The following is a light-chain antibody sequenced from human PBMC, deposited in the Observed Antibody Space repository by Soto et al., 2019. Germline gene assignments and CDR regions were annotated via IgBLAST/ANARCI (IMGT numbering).Light chain of an antibody. CDR1: SSDVGGYNY. CDR2: DVI. Sequence: QSALTQPRSVSGSPGQSVTLSCTGTSSDVGGYNYVSWYQQHPGKAPKLMMYDVITRTPGAPDRFSGSKSCNTASLTISGLQAEDEADYYCCSYAGSYTFVFATGTKVTVL. CDR3: CSYAGSYTFV. J-gene: IGLJ1*01. V-gene: IGLV2-11*01.